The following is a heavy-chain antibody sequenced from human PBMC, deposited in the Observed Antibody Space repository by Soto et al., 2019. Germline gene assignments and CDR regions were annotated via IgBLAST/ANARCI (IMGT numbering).Heavy chain of an antibody. CDR1: GSTFSDHY. Sequence: GGSLRLSCAASGSTFSDHYMDWVRQAPGKGLEWVGRTRDKTNSYTTEYAASVKGRFTISRDDSKSSLYLQMNSLKTEDTAVYYCARATVGTYYFDYRGQGTLVTVAS. CDR3: ARATVGTYYFDY. J-gene: IGHJ4*02. D-gene: IGHD3-16*01. CDR2: TRDKTNSYTT. V-gene: IGHV3-72*01.